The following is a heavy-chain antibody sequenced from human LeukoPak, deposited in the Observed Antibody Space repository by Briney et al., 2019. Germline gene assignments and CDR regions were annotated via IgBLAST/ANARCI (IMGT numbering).Heavy chain of an antibody. CDR1: GGSINGYY. V-gene: IGHV4-59*08. J-gene: IGHJ3*02. Sequence: PSETLSLTCTVSGGSINGYYWSWIRQPPGKGLEWIGNIYHSGSTDYNPSLKSRVTISIDTSKKQFSLKMSSVTAADTAVYYCARPAWGSSWNAFDIWGRGTMVTVSS. CDR3: ARPAWGSSWNAFDI. D-gene: IGHD6-13*01. CDR2: IYHSGST.